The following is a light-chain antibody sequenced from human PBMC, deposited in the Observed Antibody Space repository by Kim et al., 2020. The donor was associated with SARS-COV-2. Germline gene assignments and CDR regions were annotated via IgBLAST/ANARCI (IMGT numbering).Light chain of an antibody. CDR2: RAS. J-gene: IGKJ4*01. CDR1: QSISNN. V-gene: IGKV3-15*01. Sequence: VSAGTRAPLSCRAIQSISNNLAGYQQKPGQAPKVLIYRASTCDTGIPARFIGSGSGTEFTRTISSLQSDDFAVYYCQHYNSQPLTFGGGTKVDIK. CDR3: QHYNSQPLT.